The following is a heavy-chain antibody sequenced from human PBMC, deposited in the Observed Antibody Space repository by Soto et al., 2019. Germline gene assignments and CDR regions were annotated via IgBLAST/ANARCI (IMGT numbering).Heavy chain of an antibody. CDR3: ARVPDYDILTGYSEPNWFDP. CDR2: IYYSGST. D-gene: IGHD3-9*01. J-gene: IGHJ5*02. CDR1: GGSISSGGYY. Sequence: QVQLQESGPGLVKPSQTLSLTCTVSGGSISSGGYYWSWIRQHPGKGLAWIGYIYYSGSTYYNPSLKRRVTISVDTSKNQFSLKLSSVTAADTAVYYCARVPDYDILTGYSEPNWFDPWGQGTLVTVSS. V-gene: IGHV4-31*03.